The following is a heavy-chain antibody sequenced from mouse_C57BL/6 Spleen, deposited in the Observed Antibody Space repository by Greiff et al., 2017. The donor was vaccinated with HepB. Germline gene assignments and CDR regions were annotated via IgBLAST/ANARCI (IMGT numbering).Heavy chain of an antibody. CDR2: IDPSDSYT. D-gene: IGHD2-5*01. V-gene: IGHV1-50*01. J-gene: IGHJ4*01. CDR3: ARGHSNYAMDY. Sequence: QVQLQQPGAELVKPGASVKLSCKASGYTFTSYWMQWVKQRPGQGLEWIGEIDPSDSYTSYNQKFKGKATLTVDTSSSTAYMQLSSLTSEDSAVYYCARGHSNYAMDYWGQGTSVTVSS. CDR1: GYTFTSYW.